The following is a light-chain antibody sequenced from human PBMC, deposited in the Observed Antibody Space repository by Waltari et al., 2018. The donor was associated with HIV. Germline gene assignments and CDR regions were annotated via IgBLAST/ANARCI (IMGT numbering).Light chain of an antibody. V-gene: IGLV1-40*01. CDR3: QSYDSSLSTVL. Sequence: QSVLTQPPSVSGATGQTVTISCTGSSSNIGAHYGVNWYQQRPGTAPRLLIFSDHNRPSGVPDRFSGSRSGTSASLAITGLQAEDESDYYCQSYDSSLSTVLFGGGTKLTVL. J-gene: IGLJ3*02. CDR1: SSNIGAHYG. CDR2: SDH.